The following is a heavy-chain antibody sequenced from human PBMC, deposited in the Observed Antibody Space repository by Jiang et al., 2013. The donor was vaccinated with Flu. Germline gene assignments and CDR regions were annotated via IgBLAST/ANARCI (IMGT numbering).Heavy chain of an antibody. J-gene: IGHJ6*02. V-gene: IGHV1-69*01. Sequence: VQSGAEVKKPASSVKVSCKASGGTFSSSAISWVRQAPGQGLEWMGGIMPFIGRPSYAQKFQGRVTITADESTSTAYMELNSLRSEDTAVYYCARGDMGRGVKDYYYVMDVWGQGTTVTVSS. CDR2: IMPFIGRP. CDR1: GGTFSSSA. D-gene: IGHD3-10*01. CDR3: ARGDMGRGVKDYYYVMDV.